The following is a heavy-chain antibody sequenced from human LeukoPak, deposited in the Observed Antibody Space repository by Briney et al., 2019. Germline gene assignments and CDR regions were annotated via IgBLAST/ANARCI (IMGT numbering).Heavy chain of an antibody. CDR2: ISAYNGNT. V-gene: IGHV1-18*01. CDR3: ARAPGGPYSSSTSCYAKYFQH. Sequence: ASVKVSCKASGYTFTSCGISWVRQAPGQGLEWMGWISAYNGNTNYAQKLQGRVTMTTDTSTSTAYMELRSLRSDDTAVYYCARAPGGPYSSSTSCYAKYFQHWGQGTLVTVSS. J-gene: IGHJ1*01. D-gene: IGHD2-2*01. CDR1: GYTFTSCG.